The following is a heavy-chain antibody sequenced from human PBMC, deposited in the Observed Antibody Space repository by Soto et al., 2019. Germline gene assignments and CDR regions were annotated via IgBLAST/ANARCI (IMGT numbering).Heavy chain of an antibody. CDR3: ARGGRPYSSSSEDFDY. V-gene: IGHV1-18*04. CDR1: GYTFTSYG. D-gene: IGHD6-6*01. CDR2: ISAYNGNT. Sequence: QVQLVQSGAEVKKPGASVKVSCKASGYTFTSYGIIWVRQAPGQGLEGMGWISAYNGNTNYAQKLQGRVTMTTDTTTSTAYMELRSLRSDDTAVYYCARGGRPYSSSSEDFDYWGQGTLVTVSS. J-gene: IGHJ4*02.